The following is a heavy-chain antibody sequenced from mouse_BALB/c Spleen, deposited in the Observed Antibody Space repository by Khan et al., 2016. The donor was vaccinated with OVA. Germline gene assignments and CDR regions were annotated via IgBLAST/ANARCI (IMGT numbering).Heavy chain of an antibody. CDR3: ARNPFAY. CDR1: GYTFTSYW. Sequence: QVHVKQSGAELVRPGASVKLSCEASGYTFTSYWMNWVKQSPEQGLEWIGRIDPYDSETHYNQNFKDKAILTVDKSSSTAYMQLSSLTSEDSAVYYGARNPFAYWGQGTLVTVSA. V-gene: IGHV1-52*01. J-gene: IGHJ3*01. CDR2: IDPYDSET.